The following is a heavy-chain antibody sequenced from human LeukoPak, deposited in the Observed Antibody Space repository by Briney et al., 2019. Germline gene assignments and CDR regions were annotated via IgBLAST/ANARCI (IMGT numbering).Heavy chain of an antibody. CDR3: AREVAAAGLDAFDI. J-gene: IGHJ3*02. Sequence: SVKVCCKASGGTFSSYAISWVRQAPGQGLEWMGGIIPIFGTANYAQKFQGRVTITTDESTSTAYMELSSLRSEDTAVYYCAREVAAAGLDAFDIWGQGTMVTVSS. CDR2: IIPIFGTA. CDR1: GGTFSSYA. D-gene: IGHD6-13*01. V-gene: IGHV1-69*05.